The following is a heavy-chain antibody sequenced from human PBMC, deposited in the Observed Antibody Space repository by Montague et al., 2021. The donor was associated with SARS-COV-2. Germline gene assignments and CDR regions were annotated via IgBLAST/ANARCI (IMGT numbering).Heavy chain of an antibody. CDR1: GFNFSSYA. Sequence: SLRLSCAASGFNFSSYAMSWVRQAPGKGLEWISGISGGGSSTYYADSVKGRFTISRDNSKNTLYLQMNSLRVEDTAVYYCAKDLWIRSYTDYWGQGTLVTVSS. CDR2: ISGGGSST. J-gene: IGHJ4*02. V-gene: IGHV3-23*01. D-gene: IGHD1-26*01. CDR3: AKDLWIRSYTDY.